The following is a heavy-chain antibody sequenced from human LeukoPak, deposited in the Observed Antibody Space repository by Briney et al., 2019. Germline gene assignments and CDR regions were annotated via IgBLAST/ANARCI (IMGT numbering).Heavy chain of an antibody. V-gene: IGHV1-69*13. D-gene: IGHD3-22*01. CDR2: IIPIFGTA. J-gene: IGHJ4*02. CDR1: GGTFSSYA. CDR3: ARGGAVMSHDSSGYYVY. Sequence: SVKVSCKASGGTFSSYAISWVRQAPGQGLEWMGGIIPIFGTANYAQKFQGRVTITADESTSTAYMELSSLRSEDTAVYYCARGGAVMSHDSSGYYVYWGQGTLVTVSS.